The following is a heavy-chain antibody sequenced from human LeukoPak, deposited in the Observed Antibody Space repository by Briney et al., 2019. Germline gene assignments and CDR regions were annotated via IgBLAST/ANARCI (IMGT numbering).Heavy chain of an antibody. D-gene: IGHD5-24*01. Sequence: GASVKVSCKASGYTFTSDYMHWVRQAPGQGLEWMGVINPTGGSTSYAHKFQGRITLTRDMSTSTDYLELSSLRSGDTAVYYCARDISVRDAAWWFNPWGQGTLVTVSS. V-gene: IGHV1-46*01. CDR1: GYTFTSDY. CDR2: INPTGGST. J-gene: IGHJ5*02. CDR3: ARDISVRDAAWWFNP.